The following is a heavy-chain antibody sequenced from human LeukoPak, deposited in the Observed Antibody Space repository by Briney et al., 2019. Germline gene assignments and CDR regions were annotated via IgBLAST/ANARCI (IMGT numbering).Heavy chain of an antibody. J-gene: IGHJ3*02. D-gene: IGHD3-10*01. CDR3: ARDLQYGSGSYYHQGDAFDI. CDR1: GDSISSSNW. CDR2: IYHSGST. V-gene: IGHV4-4*02. Sequence: SETLSLTCAVSGDSISSSNWWSWVRPPPGKGLEWIGEIYHSGSTNYNPSLKSRVTISVDKSKNQFSLKLSSVTAADTAVYYCARDLQYGSGSYYHQGDAFDIWGQGTMVTVSS.